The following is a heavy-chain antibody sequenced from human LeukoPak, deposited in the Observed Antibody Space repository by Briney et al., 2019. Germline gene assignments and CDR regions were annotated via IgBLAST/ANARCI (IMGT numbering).Heavy chain of an antibody. CDR1: GGSISSYS. J-gene: IGHJ4*02. V-gene: IGHV4-59*01. CDR2: IYYSGST. CDR3: AKDFEELTPPEDYGPDFPPPSFDC. Sequence: SETLSLTCTVSGGSISSYSWSWIRQPPGKGLEWIGDIYYSGSTNNNPSLRSRVTISVDTSKNQFSLKLSSVTAADTAVYCCAKDFEELTPPEDYGPDFPPPSFDCWGQGTLVTVSS. D-gene: IGHD4-17*01.